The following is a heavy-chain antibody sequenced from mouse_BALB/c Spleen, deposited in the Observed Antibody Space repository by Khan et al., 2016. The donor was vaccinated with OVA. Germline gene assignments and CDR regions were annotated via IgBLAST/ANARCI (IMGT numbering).Heavy chain of an antibody. Sequence: VQLQQSGPELVKPGASVKISCKASGYTFTDYNMHWVKQSHGKSLEWIGYIYLCNGNTGYNQKFKSKATLTVDNSSSTAYMELRSLTSEDSAVYYCARSRGPGYDYCFDYWGQGTTLTVSS. CDR1: GYTFTDYN. D-gene: IGHD2-4*01. J-gene: IGHJ2*01. CDR2: IYLCNGNT. V-gene: IGHV1S29*02. CDR3: ARSRGPGYDYCFDY.